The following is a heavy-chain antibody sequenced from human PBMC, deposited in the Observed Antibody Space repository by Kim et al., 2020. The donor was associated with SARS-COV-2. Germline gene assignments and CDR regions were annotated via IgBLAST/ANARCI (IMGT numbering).Heavy chain of an antibody. CDR2: IKQDGSEK. D-gene: IGHD4-17*01. CDR3: ARDYGDYGDDAFDI. J-gene: IGHJ3*02. CDR1: GFTFSSYG. V-gene: IGHV3-7*03. Sequence: GGSLRLSCAASGFTFSSYGMSWVRQAPGKGLEWVANIKQDGSEKYYVDSVKGRFTISRDNAKNSLYLQMNSLRAEDTAVYYCARDYGDYGDDAFDIWGQGTMVTVSS.